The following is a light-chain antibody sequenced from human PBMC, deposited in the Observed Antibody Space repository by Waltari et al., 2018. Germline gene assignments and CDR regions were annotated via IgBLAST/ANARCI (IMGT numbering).Light chain of an antibody. V-gene: IGLV1-51*02. CDR2: END. J-gene: IGLJ3*02. Sequence: QSVLTQPPSVSAAPGQTVTISCSGSSSNIGHSHVSWYQQHPGTAPKLLIYENDKRPFWIPDRFSGSTSGTSATLGITGLQTGDEADYYCATWDTSLSLGGVFGGGTRLTVL. CDR3: ATWDTSLSLGGV. CDR1: SSNIGHSH.